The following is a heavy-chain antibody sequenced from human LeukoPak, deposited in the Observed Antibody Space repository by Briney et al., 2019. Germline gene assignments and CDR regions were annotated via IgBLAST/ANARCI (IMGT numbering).Heavy chain of an antibody. CDR3: ARESGYSSSSGFFDF. CDR1: GGSISSYF. D-gene: IGHD6-6*01. J-gene: IGHJ4*02. Sequence: PSETLSLTCTVSGGSISSYFWSWIRQPPGKGLEWIGYIYNIGSTDYNPSLKSRVAISVDTAKNQFSLKLRSVTAADTAVYYCARESGYSSSSGFFDFWGRGTLVTVSS. V-gene: IGHV4-59*01. CDR2: IYNIGST.